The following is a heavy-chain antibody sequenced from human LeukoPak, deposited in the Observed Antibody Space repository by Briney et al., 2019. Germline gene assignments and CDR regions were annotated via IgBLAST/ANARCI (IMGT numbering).Heavy chain of an antibody. V-gene: IGHV1-46*01. J-gene: IGHJ4*02. CDR2: INPSGGST. CDR3: AGDYDSSGYYWSFGY. Sequence: ASVKVSCKASGYTFTSYYMHWVRQAPGQGLEWMGIINPSGGSTSYAQKFQGRVTMTRDTSTSTVYMELSSLRSEDTAVYYCAGDYDSSGYYWSFGYWGQGTLVTVSS. D-gene: IGHD3-22*01. CDR1: GYTFTSYY.